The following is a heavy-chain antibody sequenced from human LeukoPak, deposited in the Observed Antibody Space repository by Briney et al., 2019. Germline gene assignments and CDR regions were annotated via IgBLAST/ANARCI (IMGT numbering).Heavy chain of an antibody. J-gene: IGHJ4*02. Sequence: HAGGSLRLSCAASGFTFSSYSMNWVRQAPGKGLEWVSYITSSSSTIDYADSVKGRFTISRDNAKNSLYLQMNSLRAEDTAVYYCARTVSSSRYYDSSGFYNRWAFDYWGQGTLVTVSS. CDR1: GFTFSSYS. CDR2: ITSSSSTI. V-gene: IGHV3-48*01. D-gene: IGHD3-22*01. CDR3: ARTVSSSRYYDSSGFYNRWAFDY.